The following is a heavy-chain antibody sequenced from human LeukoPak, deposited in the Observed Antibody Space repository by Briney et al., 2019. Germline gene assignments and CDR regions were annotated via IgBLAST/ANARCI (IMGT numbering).Heavy chain of an antibody. CDR3: ARAVRHYDFWSGSTEALTTGFDY. CDR1: GGTFSSYA. J-gene: IGHJ4*02. CDR2: IIPIFGTA. D-gene: IGHD3-3*01. Sequence: SVKVSCKASGGTFSSYAISWVRQAPGQGLEWMGGIIPIFGTANYAQKFQGRVTITADRSTSTAYMELSSLRSEDTAVYYCARAVRHYDFWSGSTEALTTGFDYWGQGTLVTVSS. V-gene: IGHV1-69*06.